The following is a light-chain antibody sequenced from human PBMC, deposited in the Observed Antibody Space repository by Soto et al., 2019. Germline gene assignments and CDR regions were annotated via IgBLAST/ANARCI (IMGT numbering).Light chain of an antibody. CDR2: DAS. V-gene: IGKV3-11*01. Sequence: EIVLTQSPATLSLSPGERATLSCRASQSINNYLGWYQQKPGQAPRLLISDASNRVTGIPARFSGSGSGTDFSLTISSLEPEDFAVYYCQQRTSWPLTFGGGTKVEIK. CDR1: QSINNY. CDR3: QQRTSWPLT. J-gene: IGKJ4*01.